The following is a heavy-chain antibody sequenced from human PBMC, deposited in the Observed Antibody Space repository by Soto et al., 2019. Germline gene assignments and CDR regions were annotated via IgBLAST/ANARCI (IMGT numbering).Heavy chain of an antibody. CDR3: AKERYYDILADPYYNYGMDV. CDR2: VTGSGAYT. V-gene: IGHV3-23*01. D-gene: IGHD3-9*01. CDR1: GFTFNSYA. J-gene: IGHJ6*02. Sequence: EVQLLESGGGLVQPGGSLRLSCVASGFTFNSYAMTWVRQAPGQGLEWVSTVTGSGAYTFDADSVKGRFTISRDNSKDTLYLQMNSLRPEDTALYYCAKERYYDILADPYYNYGMDVWGQGTPVTVSS.